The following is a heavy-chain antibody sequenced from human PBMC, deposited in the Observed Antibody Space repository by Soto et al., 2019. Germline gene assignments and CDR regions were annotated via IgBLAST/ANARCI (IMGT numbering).Heavy chain of an antibody. CDR3: ARDTIAEYDYIWGSYRNAEYFQH. CDR1: GFTSSSYS. CDR2: ISSSSSTI. D-gene: IGHD3-16*02. J-gene: IGHJ1*01. Sequence: PGGSLRLSCAASGFTSSSYSMNRVRQAPGKGLEWVSYISSSSSTIYYADSVKGRFTTSRDNAKNSLYLQMNSLRAEDTAVYYCARDTIAEYDYIWGSYRNAEYFQHWGQGTLVTVSS. V-gene: IGHV3-48*01.